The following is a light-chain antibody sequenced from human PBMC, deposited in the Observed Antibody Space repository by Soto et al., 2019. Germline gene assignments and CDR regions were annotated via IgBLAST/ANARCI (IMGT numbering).Light chain of an antibody. Sequence: EIVLTQSPGTLSLSPGERASLSCRVSQSASSSYLAWYQQKPGQAPRLLIYGVSSRATGIPDWFSGSGSGTDFTLTISRLEPEDFAVYYCQQYGTSPLTFGQGTKVEIK. V-gene: IGKV3-20*01. CDR3: QQYGTSPLT. CDR1: QSASSSY. CDR2: GVS. J-gene: IGKJ1*01.